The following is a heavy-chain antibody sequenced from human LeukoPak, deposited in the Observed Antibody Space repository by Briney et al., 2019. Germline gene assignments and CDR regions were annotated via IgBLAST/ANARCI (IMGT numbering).Heavy chain of an antibody. CDR1: GYTFTDYY. CDR2: INPNSGRT. CDR3: ARADRLHGGPYLIGP. Sequence: ATVKVSCKTSGYTFTDYYLHWVRQAPGQGLEWMGWINPNSGRTSSAQKFQGRVTMTRDTSIATVYMEVTWLTSDDTAIYYCARADRLHGGPYLIGPWGQGTLVTVSS. D-gene: IGHD2-21*01. J-gene: IGHJ5*02. V-gene: IGHV1-2*02.